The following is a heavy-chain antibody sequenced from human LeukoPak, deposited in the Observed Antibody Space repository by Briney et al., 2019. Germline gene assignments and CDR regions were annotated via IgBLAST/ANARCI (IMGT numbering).Heavy chain of an antibody. J-gene: IGHJ4*02. CDR1: GGTFRSYA. CDR2: IIPIFGTA. V-gene: IGHV1-69*13. Sequence: ASVKVSCKASGGTFRSYAISWVRQAPGQGLEWMGGIIPIFGTANYAQKFQGRVTITADESTSTAYMELSSLRSEDTAVYYCARDGGYSGSSYFDYWDQGTLVTVSS. D-gene: IGHD1-26*01. CDR3: ARDGGYSGSSYFDY.